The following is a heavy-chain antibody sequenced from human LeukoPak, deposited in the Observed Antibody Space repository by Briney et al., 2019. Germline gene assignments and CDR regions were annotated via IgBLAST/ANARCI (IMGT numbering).Heavy chain of an antibody. Sequence: ASVQVSCKASGYTFTTYYIHWVRQAPGQGLEWMGIINPSGGSTSYAQKFQGRVTMTRDTSTSTVYMELSSLGSEDTAIYYCARSQWLHYWGQGTLVTVSS. J-gene: IGHJ4*02. CDR3: ARSQWLHY. CDR1: GYTFTTYY. V-gene: IGHV1-46*01. D-gene: IGHD6-19*01. CDR2: INPSGGST.